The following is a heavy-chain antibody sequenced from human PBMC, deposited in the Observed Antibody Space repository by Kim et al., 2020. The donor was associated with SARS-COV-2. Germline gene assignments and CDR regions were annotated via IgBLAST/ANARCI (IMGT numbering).Heavy chain of an antibody. CDR2: VSGNGGNT. CDR3: VIIRGYTSGSFDY. Sequence: GGSLRLSCSASGLTFSHYTFHWVRQAPGKGLEFVSAVSGNGGNTYYADSVRGRFTVSRDNSKNTVYLQMNTLRDEDSSVYYCVIIRGYTSGSFDYWGQGILVTVSS. CDR1: GLTFSHYT. V-gene: IGHV3-64D*06. J-gene: IGHJ4*02. D-gene: IGHD5-18*01.